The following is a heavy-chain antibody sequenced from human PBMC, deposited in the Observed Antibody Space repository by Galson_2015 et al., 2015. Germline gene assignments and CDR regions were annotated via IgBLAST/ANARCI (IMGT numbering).Heavy chain of an antibody. CDR3: AKVDYGDHLDY. V-gene: IGHV3-23*01. CDR2: ISGSGGST. Sequence: SLRLSCAASGFTFSSYSMNWVRQAPGKGLEWVSAISGSGGSTYYADSVKGRFTISRDNSKNTLYLQMNSLRAEDTAVYYCAKVDYGDHLDYWGQGTLVTVSS. J-gene: IGHJ4*02. D-gene: IGHD4-17*01. CDR1: GFTFSSYS.